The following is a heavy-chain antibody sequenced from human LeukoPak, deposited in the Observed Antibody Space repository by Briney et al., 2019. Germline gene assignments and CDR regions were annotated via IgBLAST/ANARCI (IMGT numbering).Heavy chain of an antibody. J-gene: IGHJ6*03. CDR1: GFTYSGYW. Sequence: GGSLGLSCAASGFTYSGYWMSRVRQAPGKGLEWVATIKQDGSEKYYVDSVKGRFTISRDNAKNSLYLQMNSLRAEDTGVYYCARARYRYGYDHYMDVWGKGTTVTVSS. CDR3: ARARYRYGYDHYMDV. V-gene: IGHV3-7*01. CDR2: IKQDGSEK. D-gene: IGHD5-18*01.